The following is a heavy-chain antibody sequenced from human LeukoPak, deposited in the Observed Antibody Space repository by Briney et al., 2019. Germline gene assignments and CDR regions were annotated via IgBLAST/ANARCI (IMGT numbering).Heavy chain of an antibody. CDR3: ARDDRYGDFHLV. D-gene: IGHD4-17*01. V-gene: IGHV4-61*02. CDR2: IYTSGST. Sequence: PSETLSLTCTVSGGSISSGSYYWSWIRQPAGKGLEWIGRIYTSGSTNYNPSLKSRVTISVDTSKNQFSLKLSSETAADTAVYYCARDDRYGDFHLVWGKGTTVTVSS. J-gene: IGHJ6*04. CDR1: GGSISSGSYY.